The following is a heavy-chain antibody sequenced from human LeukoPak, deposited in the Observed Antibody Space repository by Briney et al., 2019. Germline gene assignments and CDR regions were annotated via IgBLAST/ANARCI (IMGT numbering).Heavy chain of an antibody. CDR3: AREYYDTSDYSYYSDY. V-gene: IGHV1-18*01. J-gene: IGHJ4*02. D-gene: IGHD3-22*01. CDR2: ISAFNDNT. Sequence: ASVKVSCKASGYTLATYDVNWVRQAPGQGLEWMGWISAFNDNTNYAQKFRDRVTMTADRSTNTVYMELRSLRSDDTAVYFCAREYYDTSDYSYYSDYWGQGTLVTVSS. CDR1: GYTLATYD.